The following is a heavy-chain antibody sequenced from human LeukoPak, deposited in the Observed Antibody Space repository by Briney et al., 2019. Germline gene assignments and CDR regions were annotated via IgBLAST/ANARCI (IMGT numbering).Heavy chain of an antibody. V-gene: IGHV3-23*01. CDR3: AKGHYYGSGSLDY. D-gene: IGHD3-10*01. CDR1: GFTFSGYG. J-gene: IGHJ4*02. CDR2: IGGRDGST. Sequence: PGGSLRLSCAASGFTFSGYGMSWVRQAPGKGLEWASAIGGRDGSTYYADSVEGRFTISRDNSKNTLYVQMNSLRAEDTAVYYCAKGHYYGSGSLDYWGQGTLVTVSS.